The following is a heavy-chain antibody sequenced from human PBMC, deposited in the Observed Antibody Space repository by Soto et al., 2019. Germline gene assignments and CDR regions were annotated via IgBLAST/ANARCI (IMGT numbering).Heavy chain of an antibody. CDR1: GYTFTNYY. CDR3: ARGKGATDY. CDR2: IVPKSGDT. D-gene: IGHD1-26*01. V-gene: IGHV1-2*02. J-gene: IGHJ4*02. Sequence: QVSLVQSGAEVTKPGASVRVSCKTSGYTFTNYYIHWVRQAPGQGLERMGWIVPKSGDTLLAQRFQGRATMTRDTSINTASVELTNVTSDDTAVYYCARGKGATDYWGQGTLVTVSP.